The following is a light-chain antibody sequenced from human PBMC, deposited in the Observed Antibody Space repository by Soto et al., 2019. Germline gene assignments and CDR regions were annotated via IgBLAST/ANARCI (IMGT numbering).Light chain of an antibody. Sequence: DIQITQSPSSLSASVGDRVTITCRASQGISSYLAWYQRKPGKAPKLLIYAASTLQSGVPSRFSGSGSGTEFTLTISSLQPEDFATYYCQQFNSYVSLTFGGGTKVDIK. CDR1: QGISSY. J-gene: IGKJ4*01. CDR3: QQFNSYVSLT. CDR2: AAS. V-gene: IGKV1-9*01.